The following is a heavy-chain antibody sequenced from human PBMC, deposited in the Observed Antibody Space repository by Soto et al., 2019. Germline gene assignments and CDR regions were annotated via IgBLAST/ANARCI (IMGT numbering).Heavy chain of an antibody. CDR3: ARHGPRVYYDNSDYYYYGMDV. D-gene: IGHD3-22*01. V-gene: IGHV4-59*01. CDR1: GGSISSYY. J-gene: IGHJ6*02. Sequence: PSETLSLTCTVSGGSISSYYWTWIRQPPGKGLEWIGYIYYSGSTYYNPSLKSRVTISVDTSKNQFSLRLNSVTAADAAMYYCARHGPRVYYDNSDYYYYGMDVWGQGTTVTVSS. CDR2: IYYSGST.